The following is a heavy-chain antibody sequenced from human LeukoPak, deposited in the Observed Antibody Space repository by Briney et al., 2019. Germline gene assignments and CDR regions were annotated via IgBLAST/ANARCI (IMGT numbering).Heavy chain of an antibody. D-gene: IGHD3-10*01. Sequence: ASVKVSRKASGYTFSTYGISWVRQAPGHGLEWMGWISPDNGNTDYALKLQGRVTMTTDTSTSTAYMELRSLRSDDTAVYYCASSRGSLDYWGQGTLVTVSS. CDR1: GYTFSTYG. V-gene: IGHV1-18*01. CDR3: ASSRGSLDY. J-gene: IGHJ4*02. CDR2: ISPDNGNT.